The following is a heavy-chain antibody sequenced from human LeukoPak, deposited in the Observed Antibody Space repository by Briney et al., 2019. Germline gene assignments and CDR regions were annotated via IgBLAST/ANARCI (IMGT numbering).Heavy chain of an antibody. J-gene: IGHJ4*02. CDR2: ISAYNGNT. V-gene: IGHV1-18*01. D-gene: IGHD3-22*01. CDR1: GYTSTSYG. Sequence: ASVKVSCKASGYTSTSYGISWVRQAPGQGLQWLGWISAYNGNTNYAQRFQGRVTMTTDRSTSTAYMEVRSLRSDDTAVYYCARGPLGDSSGYYYPYFDYWGQGTLVTVSS. CDR3: ARGPLGDSSGYYYPYFDY.